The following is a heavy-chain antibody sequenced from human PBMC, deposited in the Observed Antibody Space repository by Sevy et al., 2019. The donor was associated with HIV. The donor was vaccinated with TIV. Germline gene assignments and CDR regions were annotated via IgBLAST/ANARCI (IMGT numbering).Heavy chain of an antibody. V-gene: IGHV3-7*01. Sequence: GGSLRLSCAASGFTFSNYWMSWVRQAPGKGLEWVANIKQDGSEKFYVDSVKGRFTISRDNAKNSLYLQMNCLRVEDTAVYYCARGGYSSGWDHFDYWGQGTLVTVSS. CDR3: ARGGYSSGWDHFDY. CDR1: GFTFSNYW. D-gene: IGHD6-19*01. CDR2: IKQDGSEK. J-gene: IGHJ4*02.